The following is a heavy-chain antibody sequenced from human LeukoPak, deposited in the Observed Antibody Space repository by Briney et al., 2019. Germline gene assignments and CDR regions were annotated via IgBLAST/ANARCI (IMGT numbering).Heavy chain of an antibody. J-gene: IGHJ4*02. V-gene: IGHV4-38-2*02. CDR2: FYRSGST. D-gene: IGHD2-2*01. CDR3: ARLADIVVVPAARGGYYFDY. Sequence: SETLSLTCTVSGYSISSGYYWGWIRQPPGKGLQWIGSFYRSGSTYYNPSLKSRVTISVDTSKNQFSLKLSSVTAADTAVYYCARLADIVVVPAARGGYYFDYWGQGTLVTVSS. CDR1: GYSISSGYY.